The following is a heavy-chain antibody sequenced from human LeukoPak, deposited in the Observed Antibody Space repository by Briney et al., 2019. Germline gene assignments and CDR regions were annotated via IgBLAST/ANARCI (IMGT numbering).Heavy chain of an antibody. J-gene: IGHJ5*02. CDR3: ARDTEQQGALYWFDP. V-gene: IGHV4-34*01. D-gene: IGHD6-13*01. CDR1: GGSFSGSY. Sequence: PSETLSLTCAVYGGSFSGSYWSWIRQPPGKGLEWIGEINHSGSTNYNPSLKSRVTISVDTSKNQFSLKLTSVTAADTAVYYCARDTEQQGALYWFDPWGQGTLVTVSS. CDR2: INHSGST.